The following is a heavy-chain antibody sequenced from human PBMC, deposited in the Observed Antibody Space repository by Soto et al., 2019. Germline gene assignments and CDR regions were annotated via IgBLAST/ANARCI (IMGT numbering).Heavy chain of an antibody. CDR1: SESFSGHF. CDR2: INHRGTT. CDR3: VSGRGVDSSNWCIDH. V-gene: IGHV4-34*01. Sequence: QGQLQQWGAGLLKPSETLSLTCAVYSESFSGHFWSWIRQPPGKGLEWIGEINHRGTTNYKPPLTSRVTLSVQTFKNRFDLTVSSVTGTDTAVYYCVSGRGVDSSNWCIDHWGQGPLVTVSS. D-gene: IGHD6-13*01. J-gene: IGHJ4*02.